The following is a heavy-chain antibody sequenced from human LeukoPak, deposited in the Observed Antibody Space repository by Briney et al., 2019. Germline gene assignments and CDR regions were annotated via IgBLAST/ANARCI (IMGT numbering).Heavy chain of an antibody. CDR3: VRHFPETGRDEQPFDH. J-gene: IGHJ4*02. D-gene: IGHD6-13*01. Sequence: KPSETLSLTCAVSGGSNSSGGYSWSWIRQPPGKGLDYIGSVCHSGPTYYNPSLRSRVTMSVDTSQNQFSLRLNSVTAADTAMYYCVRHFPETGRDEQPFDHWGQGILVTVSS. V-gene: IGHV4-30-2*03. CDR2: VCHSGPT. CDR1: GGSNSSGGYS.